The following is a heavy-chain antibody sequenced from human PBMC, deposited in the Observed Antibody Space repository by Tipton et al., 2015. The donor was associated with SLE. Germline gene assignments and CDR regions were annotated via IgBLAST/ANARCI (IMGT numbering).Heavy chain of an antibody. CDR3: VRGGPSAAYYYFYMDV. J-gene: IGHJ6*03. Sequence: QLVQSGAEVKKPGESLKISCKGSGYSFTNYWIGWVRQMPGKGLGWMGFVYPGDSDSRYSPSFEGQVTISADKSISTANLQWGSQKASDTALYYCVRGGPSAAYYYFYMDVWGEGTTVTVSS. CDR1: GYSFTNYW. CDR2: VYPGDSDS. V-gene: IGHV5-51*03.